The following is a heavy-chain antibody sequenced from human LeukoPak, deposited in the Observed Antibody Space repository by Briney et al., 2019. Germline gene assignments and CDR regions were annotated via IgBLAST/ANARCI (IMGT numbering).Heavy chain of an antibody. CDR3: AREAYGSGSYYPGALEDAFDI. Sequence: GGSLRLSCAASGFTFSSYSMNWVRQAPGKGLEWVSSISSSSSYIYYADSVKGRFTISRDNAKNSLYLQMNSLRAEDTAVYYCAREAYGSGSYYPGALEDAFDIWGQGTMVTVSS. D-gene: IGHD3-10*01. CDR1: GFTFSSYS. J-gene: IGHJ3*02. CDR2: ISSSSSYI. V-gene: IGHV3-21*01.